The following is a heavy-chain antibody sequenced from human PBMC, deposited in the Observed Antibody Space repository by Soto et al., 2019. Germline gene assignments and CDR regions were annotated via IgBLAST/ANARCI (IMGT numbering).Heavy chain of an antibody. J-gene: IGHJ5*02. CDR1: GGSISSYY. CDR2: IYYSGST. V-gene: IGHV4-59*01. Sequence: SEPLSLTCTVSGGSISSYYWTWIRQPPGKGLEWIGYIYYSGSTNHNPSLKSRVTISVDTSKNQFSLKLSSVTAADTAVYYCARVNDFWTGYYSTNWFDPWGQGTLVTVSS. D-gene: IGHD3-3*01. CDR3: ARVNDFWTGYYSTNWFDP.